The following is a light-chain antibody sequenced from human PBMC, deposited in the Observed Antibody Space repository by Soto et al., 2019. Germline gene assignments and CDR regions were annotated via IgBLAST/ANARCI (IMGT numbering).Light chain of an antibody. CDR3: QQYNSYSGT. V-gene: IGKV1-5*01. CDR1: QSISSW. J-gene: IGKJ1*01. CDR2: DAS. Sequence: DIQMTQSTSTLSASVGDRVTITCRASQSISSWLAWYQQKPGKAPKLLIYDASSLESGVPSRFSGSGSGTEFTLTISSLQPDDFATYYFQQYNSYSGTFGQGTKVEIK.